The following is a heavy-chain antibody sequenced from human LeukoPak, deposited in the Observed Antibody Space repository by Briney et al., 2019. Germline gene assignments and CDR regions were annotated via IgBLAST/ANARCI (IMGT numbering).Heavy chain of an antibody. CDR1: GFNVSSNY. CDR3: ARSINRPGMVAAGTVPWFDP. J-gene: IGHJ5*02. V-gene: IGHV3-66*01. D-gene: IGHD6-13*01. Sequence: GGSLRLSCAASGFNVSSNYLSWVRQAPGKGPEWVSIIYSGDSTYYADSVKGRFTISRDSSKNTLYLQMNSLRGEDTAVYYCARSINRPGMVAAGTVPWFDPWGQGTLVTVSS. CDR2: IYSGDST.